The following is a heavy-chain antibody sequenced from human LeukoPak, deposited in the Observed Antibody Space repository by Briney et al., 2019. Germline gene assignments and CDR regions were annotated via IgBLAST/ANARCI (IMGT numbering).Heavy chain of an antibody. V-gene: IGHV3-30-3*01. Sequence: PRGSLRLSCAASGFTFSSYAMHWVRQAPGKGLEWVAVISYDGSNKYYADSVKGRFTISRDNSKNTLYLQMNSLRAGDTAVFYCARDQYDTWSRRGNFDSWGQGTLVIVSS. CDR2: ISYDGSNK. D-gene: IGHD3-3*01. CDR1: GFTFSSYA. CDR3: ARDQYDTWSRRGNFDS. J-gene: IGHJ4*02.